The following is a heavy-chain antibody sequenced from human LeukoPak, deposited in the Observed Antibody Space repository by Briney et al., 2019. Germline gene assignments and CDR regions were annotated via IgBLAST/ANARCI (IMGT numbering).Heavy chain of an antibody. CDR3: ARDASNRIAAVVGLEAFHI. J-gene: IGHJ3*02. CDR1: GFTFSTYS. D-gene: IGHD6-13*01. Sequence: GGSLRLSCVVSGFTFSTYSMNWVRQAPGKGLEWVSSISSSSTYIYYADSVKGRFTISRDNAKNSLYLQINSLRAEDTAVYYCARDASNRIAAVVGLEAFHIWGQGTMVTVSS. V-gene: IGHV3-21*01. CDR2: ISSSSTYI.